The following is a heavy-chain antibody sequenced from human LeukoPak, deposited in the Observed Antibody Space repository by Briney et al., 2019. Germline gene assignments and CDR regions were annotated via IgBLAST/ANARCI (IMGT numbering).Heavy chain of an antibody. V-gene: IGHV3-11*04. CDR2: ISSSGSTI. D-gene: IGHD5-12*01. CDR3: ARGRWLPSSEFGDY. CDR1: GFTFSDYY. J-gene: IGHJ4*02. Sequence: GSLRLSCAASGFTFSDYYMSWIRQAQGKGLEWVPYISSSGSTIYYADSVKGGFTISRDNAKNSLYLQMNSLRAEDTAVYDCARGRWLPSSEFGDYWGQGTLVTVSS.